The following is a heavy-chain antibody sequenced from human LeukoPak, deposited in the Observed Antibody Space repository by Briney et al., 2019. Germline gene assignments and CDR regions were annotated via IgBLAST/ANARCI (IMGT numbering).Heavy chain of an antibody. J-gene: IGHJ4*02. V-gene: IGHV3-30*18. Sequence: GGSLRLSCAASGFTFSSYGMHWVRQAPGKGLEWVAVISYDGSNKYYADSVKGRFTISRDNSKNTLYLQMNSLRAEDTAVYYCAKGLVVISDDRGYWGQGTLVTVSS. CDR3: AKGLVVISDDRGY. CDR1: GFTFSSYG. D-gene: IGHD3-22*01. CDR2: ISYDGSNK.